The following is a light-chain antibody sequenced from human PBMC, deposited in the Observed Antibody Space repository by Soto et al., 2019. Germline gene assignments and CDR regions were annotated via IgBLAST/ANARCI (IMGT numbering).Light chain of an antibody. V-gene: IGKV1-6*01. Sequence: AIQMTQSPSSLSASVRDRVTITCRASQDIRNDLGWYQQKPGKAPNLLIYAASTLRSGVPSRFSGSGSGTHFTLTISSLQPEDFATYYCQQSYSTPLTFGQGTRLEIK. CDR2: AAS. CDR3: QQSYSTPLT. J-gene: IGKJ5*01. CDR1: QDIRND.